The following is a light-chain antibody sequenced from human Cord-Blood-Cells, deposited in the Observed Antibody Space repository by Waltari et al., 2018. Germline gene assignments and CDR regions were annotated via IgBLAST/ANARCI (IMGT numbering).Light chain of an antibody. CDR1: SSDVGSYNL. J-gene: IGLJ3*02. V-gene: IGLV2-23*01. CDR3: CSYAGSSTWV. Sequence: QSALTQPASVSGSPGQSIPISCTGTSSDVGSYNLVSWYQQHPGKAPKLMIYEGRKRPSGVSNRFSGSKSGNTASLTISGLQAEDEADYYCCSYAGSSTWVFGGGTKLTVL. CDR2: EGR.